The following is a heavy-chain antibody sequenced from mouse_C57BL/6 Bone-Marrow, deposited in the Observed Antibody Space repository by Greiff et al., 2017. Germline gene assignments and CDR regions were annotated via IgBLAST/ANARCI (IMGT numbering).Heavy chain of an antibody. CDR2: IYPGDGDT. D-gene: IGHD3-2*02. Sequence: VQLQQSGPELVKPGASVKISCKASGYAFSSSWMNWVKQRPGKGLEWIGRIYPGDGDTNYNGKFKGKATLTADKSASTAYMQLSSLTSEDSAVYCCARGGSSGPFAYWGQGTLGTVSA. CDR1: GYAFSSSW. CDR3: ARGGSSGPFAY. J-gene: IGHJ3*01. V-gene: IGHV1-82*01.